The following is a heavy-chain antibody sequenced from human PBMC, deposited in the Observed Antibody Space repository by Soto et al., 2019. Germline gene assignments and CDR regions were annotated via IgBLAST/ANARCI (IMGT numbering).Heavy chain of an antibody. Sequence: QVQLVQSGAEVKKPGSSVKVSCKASGGTFSSYTISWVRQAPGQGLEWMGRIIPILGIANYAQKFQGRVTITADKSTSTAYMELSSLRSEDTAVYYCARVERYCSGGSSRYDAFDIWGQGTMVTVSS. J-gene: IGHJ3*02. CDR1: GGTFSSYT. D-gene: IGHD2-15*01. CDR2: IIPILGIA. V-gene: IGHV1-69*02. CDR3: ARVERYCSGGSSRYDAFDI.